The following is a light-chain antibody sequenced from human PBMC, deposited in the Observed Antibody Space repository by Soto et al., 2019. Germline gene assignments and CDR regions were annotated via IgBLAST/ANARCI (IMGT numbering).Light chain of an antibody. Sequence: QSALTQPPSASGSPGQSVTISCTGTSSDVGGYNYVSWYQQHPGKAPKLMIYGVSKRPSGVPDRFSGSKSGNTASLTVSGLQAEDEADYYCSSYTSSSTLRVFGGGTKLTVL. CDR2: GVS. CDR1: SSDVGGYNY. V-gene: IGLV2-8*01. J-gene: IGLJ3*02. CDR3: SSYTSSSTLRV.